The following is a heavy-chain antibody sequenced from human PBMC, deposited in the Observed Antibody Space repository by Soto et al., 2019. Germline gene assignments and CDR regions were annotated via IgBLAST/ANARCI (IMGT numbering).Heavy chain of an antibody. CDR2: IYYSGST. V-gene: IGHV4-59*08. J-gene: IGHJ1*01. CDR1: GGSIINYY. CDR3: ARFQQYFQH. Sequence: SETLSHTCTFSGGSIINYYWSWIRQPPGKGLEWIGYIYYSGSTNYNPSLKSRVTMSVDTSKNQFSLKLSSVTAADTAVYYCARFQQYFQHWGQGTLVTVSS.